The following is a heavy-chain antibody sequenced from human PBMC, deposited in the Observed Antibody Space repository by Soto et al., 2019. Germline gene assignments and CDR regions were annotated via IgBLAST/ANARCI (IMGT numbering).Heavy chain of an antibody. CDR3: AKDRIAAAFDGMDV. CDR1: GFTFDDYA. J-gene: IGHJ6*02. V-gene: IGHV3-9*01. CDR2: ISWNSGSI. Sequence: EVQLVESGGGLVQPGRSLRLSCAASGFTFDDYAMHWVRQAPGKGLEWVSGISWNSGSIGYADSVKGRFTISRDNAKNSLYLRMNSLRAEVTALYYCAKDRIAAAFDGMDVWGQGTTVTVSS. D-gene: IGHD6-13*01.